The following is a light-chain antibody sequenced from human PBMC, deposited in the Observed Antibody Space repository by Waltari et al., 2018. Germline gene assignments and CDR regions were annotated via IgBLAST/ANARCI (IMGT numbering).Light chain of an antibody. Sequence: EIMMTQSPATLSVSPGERATLSCRVSQSVSRKLAWYQQKPGQAPRLLIYDTSSRATDIPARFSDSGSGTEFTLTISSLQSEDFAVYYCQQYSNWPPWTFSQGTKVEI. V-gene: IGKV3-15*01. J-gene: IGKJ1*01. CDR1: QSVSRK. CDR3: QQYSNWPPWT. CDR2: DTS.